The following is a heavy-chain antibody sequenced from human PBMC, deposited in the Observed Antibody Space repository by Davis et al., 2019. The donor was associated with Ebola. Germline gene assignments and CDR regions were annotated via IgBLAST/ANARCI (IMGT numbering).Heavy chain of an antibody. CDR1: GGSISSSSYY. CDR2: INNGGST. D-gene: IGHD5-12*01. CDR3: ARHRSWIPGQHFDY. Sequence: MPSETLSLTCTVSGGSISSSSYYWGWIRQPPGKGLEWIGSINNGGSTSFNPSLKSRVTMSVDTSKNQFSLKLRSVTAADTAVYYCARHRSWIPGQHFDYWAQGTLVTVSS. V-gene: IGHV4-39*01. J-gene: IGHJ4*02.